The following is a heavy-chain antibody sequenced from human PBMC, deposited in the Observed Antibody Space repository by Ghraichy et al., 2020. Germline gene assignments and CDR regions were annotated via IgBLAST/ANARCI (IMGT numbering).Heavy chain of an antibody. CDR3: VRRAIMSTMTVFDN. Sequence: SETLSLTCIVSGLFISPHYWGWIRQSPEKGLEYIGNIFHSGTTNYNPSLRGRVTMSVDTSKNQFSLQLTSVTAADTARYFCVRRAIMSTMTVFDNWGQRLLVVVSS. CDR2: IFHSGTT. J-gene: IGHJ4*02. CDR1: GLFISPHY. V-gene: IGHV4-59*11. D-gene: IGHD5-24*01.